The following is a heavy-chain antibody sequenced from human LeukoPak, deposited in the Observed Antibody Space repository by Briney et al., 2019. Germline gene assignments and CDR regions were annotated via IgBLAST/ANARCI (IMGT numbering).Heavy chain of an antibody. Sequence: SVKVSCKASGGTFSSYAISWVRQAPGQGLEWMGGIIPIFGTANYAQKFQGRVTITADESTSTAYMELSSLRSEDTAVYYCARPTYCSSTSCYGRGWAFDIWGQGTMVTVSS. V-gene: IGHV1-69*13. CDR3: ARPTYCSSTSCYGRGWAFDI. J-gene: IGHJ3*02. D-gene: IGHD2-2*01. CDR1: GGTFSSYA. CDR2: IIPIFGTA.